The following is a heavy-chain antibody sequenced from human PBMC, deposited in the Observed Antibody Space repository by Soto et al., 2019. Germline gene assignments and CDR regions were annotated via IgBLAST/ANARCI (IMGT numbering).Heavy chain of an antibody. CDR1: GFTFSSYA. CDR2: ISYDGSNK. CDR3: AREGGYCSGGSCLNWFDP. J-gene: IGHJ5*02. V-gene: IGHV3-30-3*01. Sequence: QVQLVESGGGVVQPGRSLRLSCEASGFTFSSYAMHWVRQAPGKGLEWVAVISYDGSNKYYADSVKGRFTISRDNSKNTLYLQMNSLRAEDTAVYYCAREGGYCSGGSCLNWFDPWGQGTLVTVSS. D-gene: IGHD2-15*01.